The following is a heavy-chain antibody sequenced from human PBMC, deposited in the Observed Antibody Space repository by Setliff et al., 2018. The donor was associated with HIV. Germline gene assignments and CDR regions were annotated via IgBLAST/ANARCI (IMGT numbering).Heavy chain of an antibody. CDR3: TRGRLRRLDNSHYYYYGMDV. CDR1: GFTFGDYA. Sequence: GGSLRLSCTASGFTFGDYAMTWVRQAPGKGLEWVGFIRSKAYGGATEYAAYVKGRFTISRDDSKSIAYLQMNSLKTEDRAVYYGTRGRLRRLDNSHYYYYGMDVWGQGTTVTVSS. D-gene: IGHD1-20*01. CDR2: IRSKAYGGAT. V-gene: IGHV3-49*04. J-gene: IGHJ6*02.